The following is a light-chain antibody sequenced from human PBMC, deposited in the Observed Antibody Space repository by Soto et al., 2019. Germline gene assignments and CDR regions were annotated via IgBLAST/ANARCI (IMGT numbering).Light chain of an antibody. J-gene: IGKJ1*01. CDR3: QQYSSSRT. Sequence: DIVLTQSPGTLSLSPGERATLSCRASQSVSSNHLAWYQQKPGQAPRLLIYGGSSRATGIPVRFNGSGSETDFTLTITRLEPEDFAVYYCQQYSSSRTFGQGTKVDIK. CDR2: GGS. V-gene: IGKV3-20*01. CDR1: QSVSSNH.